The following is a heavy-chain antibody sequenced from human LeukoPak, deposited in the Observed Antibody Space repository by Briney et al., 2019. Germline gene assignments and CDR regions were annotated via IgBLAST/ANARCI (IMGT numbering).Heavy chain of an antibody. V-gene: IGHV4-34*01. J-gene: IGHJ6*03. CDR2: INPSGGT. Sequence: KSSETLSLTCAVYGGSFSDYSWSWIRQPPGKGLEWIGEINPSGGTNHNPSLMSRVTMSVDRSKNQISLRASSVTAADTAVYYCARVGYRYSINDWSRIGLGAYPTKYYYYMDVWGKGTTVTVSS. D-gene: IGHD5-18*01. CDR3: ARVGYRYSINDWSRIGLGAYPTKYYYYMDV. CDR1: GGSFSDYS.